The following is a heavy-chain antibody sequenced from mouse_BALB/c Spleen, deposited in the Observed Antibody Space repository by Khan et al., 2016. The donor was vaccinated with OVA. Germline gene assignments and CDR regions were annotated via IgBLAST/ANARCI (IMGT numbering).Heavy chain of an antibody. V-gene: IGHV1-7*01. CDR2: INPSTDDT. CDR3: ARRGLYCILVY. CDR1: GYTFISYW. J-gene: IGHJ3*01. Sequence: VQLQESGTELAKPGASVKMSCKASGYTFISYWMNWVKQRHGQGLEWIGYINPSTDDTEYNQKFKDKATLTADKSSNTAYMELSSLTSEDSAVYYCARRGLYCILVYWRQGTRVTVSA. D-gene: IGHD2-12*01.